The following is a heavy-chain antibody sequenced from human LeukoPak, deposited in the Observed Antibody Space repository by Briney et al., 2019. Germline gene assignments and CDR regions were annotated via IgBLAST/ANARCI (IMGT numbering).Heavy chain of an antibody. Sequence: GESLKISCKGSGYSFTSYWIGWVRQMPGKGLEWMGIIYPGDSGTRYSPSFQGRVTISADKSISTAYLQWSSLKASDTAMYYCARYSSSSPTILEFDYWGQGTLVTVSS. J-gene: IGHJ4*02. CDR1: GYSFTSYW. CDR3: ARYSSSSPTILEFDY. D-gene: IGHD6-6*01. CDR2: IYPGDSGT. V-gene: IGHV5-51*01.